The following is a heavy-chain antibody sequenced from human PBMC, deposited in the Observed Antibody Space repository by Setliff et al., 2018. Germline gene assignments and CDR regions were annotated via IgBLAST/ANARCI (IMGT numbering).Heavy chain of an antibody. D-gene: IGHD6-13*01. CDR1: GGSFTDHF. Sequence: PSETLSLTCAVYGGSFTDHFWSWIRQPPGKGPEWIGEINHSGSTNYNPSLKSRVSISVDASKNQFSLKLSSVTAADTAVYYCARHTESYSSSWYVSAEYFQHWGQGTLVTVSS. CDR3: ARHTESYSSSWYVSAEYFQH. J-gene: IGHJ1*01. CDR2: INHSGST. V-gene: IGHV4-34*01.